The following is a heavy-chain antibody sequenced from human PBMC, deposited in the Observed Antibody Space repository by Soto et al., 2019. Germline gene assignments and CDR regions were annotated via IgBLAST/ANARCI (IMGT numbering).Heavy chain of an antibody. J-gene: IGHJ3*02. CDR1: GGSFSGYY. CDR2: INHSGST. D-gene: IGHD1-26*01. Sequence: LSLTCAGYGGSFSGYYWSWIRQPPGKGLGWIGEINHSGSTNYNPSLKSRVTISLDTSKNQFSLKLSSVTAADTAVYSCTRGGASGSYFFRKASDIWGQGTMVTV. V-gene: IGHV4-34*01. CDR3: TRGGASGSYFFRKASDI.